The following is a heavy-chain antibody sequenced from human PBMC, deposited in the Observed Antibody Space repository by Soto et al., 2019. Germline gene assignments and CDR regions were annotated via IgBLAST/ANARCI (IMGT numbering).Heavy chain of an antibody. J-gene: IGHJ6*02. CDR2: ISSSSSYI. Sequence: EVQLVESGGGLVKPGGSLRLSCAASGFTFSSYSMNWVRQAPGKGLEWVSSISSSSSYIYYADSVKGRFTISRDNAKNSLYRQMNSLRAEDTAVYYCASDARPYSSSWRYYYYGMDVWGQGTTVTVSS. D-gene: IGHD6-13*01. CDR3: ASDARPYSSSWRYYYYGMDV. V-gene: IGHV3-21*01. CDR1: GFTFSSYS.